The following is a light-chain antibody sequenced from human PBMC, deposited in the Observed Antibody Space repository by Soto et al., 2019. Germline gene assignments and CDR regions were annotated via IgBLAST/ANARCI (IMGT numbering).Light chain of an antibody. J-gene: IGLJ1*01. CDR3: AAWDDSLNGLV. Sequence: QSVLTQPPSASGTPGQRVTISCSGSSSNIGSNTVNWYQQLQGTAPKHLIYNNNQRPSGVPDRFSGSKSGTSASLAISGLQSEDEADYYCAAWDDSLNGLVFGTGTKLTVL. CDR1: SSNIGSNT. CDR2: NNN. V-gene: IGLV1-44*01.